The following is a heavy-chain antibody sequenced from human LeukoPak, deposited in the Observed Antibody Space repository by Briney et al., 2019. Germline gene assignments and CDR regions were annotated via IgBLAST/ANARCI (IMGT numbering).Heavy chain of an antibody. J-gene: IGHJ4*02. CDR2: ISSSSSYI. D-gene: IGHD3-10*02. CDR3: ARDPNVLGITPYYFDF. CDR1: GFTFSSHS. V-gene: IGHV3-21*01. Sequence: GGSLRLSCVASGFTFSSHSMNWVRQAPGKGLEWVSCISSSSSYIYYADSVKGRFTISRDNAKNSLFLKTDTLRGDDTGIYYCARDPNVLGITPYYFDFWGQGTLVTVSS.